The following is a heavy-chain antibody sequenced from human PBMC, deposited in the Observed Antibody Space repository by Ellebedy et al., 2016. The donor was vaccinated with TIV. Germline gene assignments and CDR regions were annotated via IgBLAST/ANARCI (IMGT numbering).Heavy chain of an antibody. Sequence: GESLKISXAASGFTFSDYYMSWVRQAPGKGLEWVSAISGSGGSTYYADSVKGRFTISRDNSKNTLYLQMNSLRAEDTAVYYCAKDQSVVPAAHDAFDIWGQGTMVTVSS. J-gene: IGHJ3*02. V-gene: IGHV3-23*01. D-gene: IGHD2-2*01. CDR3: AKDQSVVPAAHDAFDI. CDR1: GFTFSDYY. CDR2: ISGSGGST.